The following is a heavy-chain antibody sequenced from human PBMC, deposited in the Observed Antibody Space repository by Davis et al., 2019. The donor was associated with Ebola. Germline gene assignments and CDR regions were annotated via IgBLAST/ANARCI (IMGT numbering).Heavy chain of an antibody. CDR2: FDPEDGET. Sequence: AASVKVSCKVSGYTLTELSMHWVRQAPGKGLEWMGGFDPEDGETIYAQKFQGRVTMTEDTSTDTAYMELSSLRSEDTAVYYCATDHPRAARPFDYWGQGTLVTVSS. CDR3: ATDHPRAARPFDY. CDR1: GYTLTELS. V-gene: IGHV1-24*01. D-gene: IGHD6-6*01. J-gene: IGHJ4*02.